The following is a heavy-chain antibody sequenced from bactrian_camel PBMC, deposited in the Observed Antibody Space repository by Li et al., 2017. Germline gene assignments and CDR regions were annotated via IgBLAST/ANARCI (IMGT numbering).Heavy chain of an antibody. D-gene: IGHD3*01. Sequence: VQLVESGGGLVQPGGSLKLSCTVSEFTFSSYYINWVRQAPGKGLEWVSSINGNGGTTYYLDSLKGRFTISRNNAKNTVILQMNNLKTEDTAVYYCATANGWSIFDYWGQGTQVTVS. CDR2: INGNGGTT. V-gene: IGHV3S40*01. J-gene: IGHJ4*01. CDR1: EFTFSSYY. CDR3: ATANGWSIFDY.